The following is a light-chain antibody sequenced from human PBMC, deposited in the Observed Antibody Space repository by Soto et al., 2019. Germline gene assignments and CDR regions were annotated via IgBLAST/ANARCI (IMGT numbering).Light chain of an antibody. V-gene: IGLV2-14*01. J-gene: IGLJ2*01. Sequence: QSVLTQPASVSGSPGQSITISCAGTSSDIGAYNYVSWYQQHPGRAPKLMLYEVSHRPSGVSNRFSGSKSANTASLTISGLQPEDEADYYCASYTGTSTDVLFGGGTKLT. CDR1: SSDIGAYNY. CDR3: ASYTGTSTDVL. CDR2: EVS.